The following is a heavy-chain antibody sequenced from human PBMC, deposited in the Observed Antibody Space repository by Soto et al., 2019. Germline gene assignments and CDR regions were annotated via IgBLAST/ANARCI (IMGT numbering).Heavy chain of an antibody. CDR2: IYYSGGT. D-gene: IGHD6-13*01. V-gene: IGHV4-31*03. J-gene: IGHJ4*02. Sequence: QVQLQESGPGLVKPSQTLSLTCTVSGGSISSGGYYWTWIRQHPGRGLEWIGYIYYSGGTSYNPSLKSRVTIAVDTSKNQCSLKLSSVTAADTAVYYCARGYCWYSFSRYDYWGQGTLVTVSS. CDR3: ARGYCWYSFSRYDY. CDR1: GGSISSGGYY.